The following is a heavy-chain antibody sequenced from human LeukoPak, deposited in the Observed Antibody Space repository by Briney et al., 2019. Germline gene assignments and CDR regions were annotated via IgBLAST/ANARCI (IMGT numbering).Heavy chain of an antibody. CDR3: ARAYYYDSSGYYVDDY. CDR1: GYTFTSYG. V-gene: IGHV1-18*01. J-gene: IGHJ4*02. CDR2: ISAYNGNT. Sequence: ASVKVSCKASGYTFTSYGISWVRQAPGQGLEWMGWISAYNGNTNYAQKLQGRVTMTTDTSTSTAYMELRSLRSDDTAVYYCARAYYYDSSGYYVDDYWGQGTLVTVSS. D-gene: IGHD3-22*01.